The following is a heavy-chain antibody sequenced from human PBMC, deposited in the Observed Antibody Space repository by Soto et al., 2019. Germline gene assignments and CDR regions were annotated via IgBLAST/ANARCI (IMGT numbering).Heavy chain of an antibody. V-gene: IGHV1-69*06. CDR1: GGTFSSYI. CDR2: IIPIFGTA. D-gene: IGHD3-3*01. CDR3: ARNFRNGEPPFDY. J-gene: IGHJ4*02. Sequence: QVRLVQSGAEVKKPGSSVKVSCKASGGTFSSYIISWVRQAPGQGLEWMGGIIPIFGTANYAQNFQGRVTITADKSTSTAYMELSSLRSEDTAVYYCARNFRNGEPPFDYWGQGTLVTVSS.